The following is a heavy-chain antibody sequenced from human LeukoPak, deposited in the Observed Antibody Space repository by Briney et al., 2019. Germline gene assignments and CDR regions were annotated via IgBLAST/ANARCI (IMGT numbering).Heavy chain of an antibody. CDR2: IYYSGST. Sequence: SETLSLTCTVSGYSISSGYYWGWIRQPPGKGLEWIGSIYYSGSTYYNPSLKSRVTISVDTSKNQFSLKLSSVTAADTAVYYCASRPLYDSSISPYYYYGMDVWGQGTTVTVSS. CDR1: GYSISSGYY. V-gene: IGHV4-38-2*02. J-gene: IGHJ6*02. D-gene: IGHD3-22*01. CDR3: ASRPLYDSSISPYYYYGMDV.